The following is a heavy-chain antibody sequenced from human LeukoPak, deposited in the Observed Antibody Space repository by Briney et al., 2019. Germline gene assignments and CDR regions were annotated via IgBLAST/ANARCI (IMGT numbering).Heavy chain of an antibody. V-gene: IGHV4-61*02. CDR1: GASISSGSYS. Sequence: SQTLSLTCTVSGASISSGSYSWGWIRQPAGEGLEWIGRLYTSGITNYNSSLKSRITMSVDTSKNQFSLKLSSVTAADTAVYYCARGSAYRSFDYWGQGTLVSVSS. CDR2: LYTSGIT. CDR3: ARGSAYRSFDY. D-gene: IGHD4-11*01. J-gene: IGHJ4*02.